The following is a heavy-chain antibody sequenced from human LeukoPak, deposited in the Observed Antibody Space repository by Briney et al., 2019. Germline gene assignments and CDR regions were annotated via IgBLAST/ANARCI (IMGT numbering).Heavy chain of an antibody. CDR2: IRTSGTNT. D-gene: IGHD1-7*01. V-gene: IGHV3-48*04. CDR3: ARMNYVSSGWGAPFDY. J-gene: IGHJ4*02. Sequence: GGSLRLSCAASGFTFGSFSMNWVRQAPGKGLEWVSYIRTSGTNTDYTGSVKGRFTISRDNAKNSLYLQMNSLRAEDTAVYYCARMNYVSSGWGAPFDYWGQGTLVTVSS. CDR1: GFTFGSFS.